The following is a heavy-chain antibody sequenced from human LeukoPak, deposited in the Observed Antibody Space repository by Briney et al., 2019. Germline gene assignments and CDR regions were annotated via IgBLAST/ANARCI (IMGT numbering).Heavy chain of an antibody. CDR1: GFTFSSYA. D-gene: IGHD3-22*01. Sequence: TGGSLRLSCAASGFTFSSYAMSWVRQAPGKGLEWVSSISSSSSYIYYADSVKGRFTISRDNAKKSLYLQMNSLRAEDTAVYYCARSEGLYDSSGFDYWGQGTLVTVSS. CDR3: ARSEGLYDSSGFDY. J-gene: IGHJ4*02. CDR2: ISSSSSYI. V-gene: IGHV3-21*01.